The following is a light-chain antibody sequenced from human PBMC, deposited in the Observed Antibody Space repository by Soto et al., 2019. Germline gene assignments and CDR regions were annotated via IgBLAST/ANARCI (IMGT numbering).Light chain of an antibody. CDR2: GAS. CDR1: QSVSGN. V-gene: IGKV3-15*01. J-gene: IGKJ1*01. Sequence: EIVFTESPCTLSLSKGERATLSCRASQSVSGNLAWYQQKPGQAPRLLIYGASTRATGIPARFSGSGSGTEFTLTISSLQSEDFAVYYCQQYNDWPPWTFGQGTKVDI. CDR3: QQYNDWPPWT.